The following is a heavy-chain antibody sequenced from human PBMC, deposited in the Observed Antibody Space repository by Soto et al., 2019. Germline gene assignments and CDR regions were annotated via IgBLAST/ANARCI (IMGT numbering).Heavy chain of an antibody. CDR2: IIPIFGTA. D-gene: IGHD3-10*01. J-gene: IGHJ6*02. V-gene: IGHV1-69*01. CDR1: GGTFSSYA. Sequence: QVQLVQSGAEVKKPGSSVKVSCKASGGTFSSYAISWVRQAPGQGLEWMGGIIPIFGTANYAQKFQGRFTITADESTRTAYMELSSLRSEDTAVYYCARELYGSGSYYRPYYYYCGMDVWGQGTTVTVSS. CDR3: ARELYGSGSYYRPYYYYCGMDV.